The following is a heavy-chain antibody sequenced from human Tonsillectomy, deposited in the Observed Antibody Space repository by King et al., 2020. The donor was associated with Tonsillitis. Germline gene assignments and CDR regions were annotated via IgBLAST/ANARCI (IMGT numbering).Heavy chain of an antibody. CDR3: ARMRSVPGWCYYFDY. CDR2: IDWDDDK. J-gene: IGHJ4*02. Sequence: VTLRESGPALVKPTQTVTLTCTVSGFSLSTSGMCVNWIRQPPGKALEWLARIDWDDDKYYSSSLKTRLTISKDTSNNQVVLTMTTMDPVDTATYYCARMRSVPGWCYYFDYWGQGTLVTVSS. V-gene: IGHV2-70*11. CDR1: GFSLSTSGMC. D-gene: IGHD2-21*01.